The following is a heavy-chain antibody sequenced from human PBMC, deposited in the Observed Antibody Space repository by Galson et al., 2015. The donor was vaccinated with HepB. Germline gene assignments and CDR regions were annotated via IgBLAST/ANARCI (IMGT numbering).Heavy chain of an antibody. CDR2: IYPGDSDT. J-gene: IGHJ4*02. D-gene: IGHD3/OR15-3a*01. Sequence: QSGAEVKKPGESMKISCKGSGYRFTSYWIGWVRQMPGKGLEWMGIIYPGDSDTRYSPSFQGQVTISADKSISTAYLQWSSLRASDTAIFYCARRTPGTYYFDYWGQGTLVTVSS. V-gene: IGHV5-51*01. CDR3: ARRTPGTYYFDY. CDR1: GYRFTSYW.